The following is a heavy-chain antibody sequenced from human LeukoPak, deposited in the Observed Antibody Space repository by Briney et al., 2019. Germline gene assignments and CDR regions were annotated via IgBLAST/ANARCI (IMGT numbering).Heavy chain of an antibody. V-gene: IGHV4-39*07. Sequence: SEPLSLTCTVSGGSISSSSYYWGWIRQPPGKGLEWIGSIYYSGSTYYNPSLKSRVTISVDTSKNQFSLKLSSVTAADTAVYYCARAGQVADYWGQGTLVTVSS. J-gene: IGHJ4*02. CDR2: IYYSGST. CDR1: GGSISSSSYY. D-gene: IGHD2-15*01. CDR3: ARAGQVADY.